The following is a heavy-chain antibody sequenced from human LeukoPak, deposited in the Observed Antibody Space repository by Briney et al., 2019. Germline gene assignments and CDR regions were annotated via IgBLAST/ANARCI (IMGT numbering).Heavy chain of an antibody. V-gene: IGHV2-5*01. Sequence: SGPTLVNPTQTLTLTCTFSGFSLSTSGVGVGWIRQPPGKALEWLALIYWNDDKRYSPTLKSRLTITKDTSKNQVVLTMTNMDPVDTATYYCAHSVVGATSPKVFDYWGQGTLVTVSS. CDR1: GFSLSTSGVG. D-gene: IGHD1-26*01. CDR3: AHSVVGATSPKVFDY. J-gene: IGHJ4*02. CDR2: IYWNDDK.